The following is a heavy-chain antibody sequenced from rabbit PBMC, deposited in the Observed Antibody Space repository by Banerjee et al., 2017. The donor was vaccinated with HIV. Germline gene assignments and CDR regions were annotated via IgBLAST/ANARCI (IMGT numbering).Heavy chain of an antibody. V-gene: IGHV1S45*01. Sequence: QEQLEESGGDLVKPEGSLTLTCTASGFSFSYKYVMCWVRQAPGKGLEWIACINTSSGNTVYATWAKGRFTISKTSSTTVTLQMTSLTAADTATYFCARDDTIYDYEDLWGQGTLVTVS. D-gene: IGHD6-1*01. CDR3: ARDDTIYDYEDL. CDR2: INTSSGNT. CDR1: GFSFSYKYV. J-gene: IGHJ3*01.